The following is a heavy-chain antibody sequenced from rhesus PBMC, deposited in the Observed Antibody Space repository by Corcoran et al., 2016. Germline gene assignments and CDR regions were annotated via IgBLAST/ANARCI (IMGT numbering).Heavy chain of an antibody. CDR3: ARERTSGWS. CDR2: ISGSGGAT. J-gene: IGHJ4*01. Sequence: QLHLQESGPGLVEPSEPLSLTCAVSGGSLSSDWWSWFRQPPGKRLEWIGRISGSGGATIYNPSLKRRVTISMDTSKNQLSLKRISVTAADTAVYYCARERTSGWSWGQGVLVTVSS. V-gene: IGHV4-173*01. D-gene: IGHD6S26*01. CDR1: GGSLSSDW.